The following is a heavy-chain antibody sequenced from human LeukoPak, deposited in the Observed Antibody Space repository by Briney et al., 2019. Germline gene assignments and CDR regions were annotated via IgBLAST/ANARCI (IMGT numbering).Heavy chain of an antibody. CDR3: AKRLEGSSGLYNIDC. CDR1: GFTFSSYA. Sequence: PGGSLRLSCAASGFTFSSYAMSWVRQAPGKGLEWVSAITGTGSSTYYADSVKGRFTISRDNSKNTLYLQMNSLRAEDTALYYCAKRLEGSSGLYNIDCWGQGTLVTVSS. V-gene: IGHV3-23*01. J-gene: IGHJ4*02. CDR2: ITGTGSST. D-gene: IGHD6-19*01.